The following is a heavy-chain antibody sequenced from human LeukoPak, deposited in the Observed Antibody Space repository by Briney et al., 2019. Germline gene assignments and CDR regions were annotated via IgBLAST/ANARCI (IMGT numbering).Heavy chain of an antibody. J-gene: IGHJ4*02. CDR1: GFTFRSYG. D-gene: IGHD3-22*01. V-gene: IGHV3-30*02. CDR3: AKDSSDYYFDY. CDR2: IWYDEITK. Sequence: QPGGSLRLSCVASGFTFRSYGIHWVRQAPGKGLEWLAFIWYDEITKDYADSVKGRFTISRDNSKNTLYVQMNSLRVDDTAVYYCAKDSSDYYFDYWGQGTLVTVSS.